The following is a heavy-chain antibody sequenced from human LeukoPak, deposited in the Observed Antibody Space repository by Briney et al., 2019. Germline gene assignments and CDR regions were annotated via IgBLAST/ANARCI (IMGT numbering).Heavy chain of an antibody. J-gene: IGHJ4*02. V-gene: IGHV3-11*04. CDR2: ISGNGGVI. D-gene: IGHD1-1*01. CDR1: GFTFSDNY. CDR3: ARDPRTVRI. Sequence: GGSLRLSCAASGFTFSDNYMTWVRQAPGKGLEWLSYISGNGGVIQYADSVKGRFTISRDNAKNLLYLQMDSLRVEDTAIYHCARDPRTVRIWGQGTLVTVSS.